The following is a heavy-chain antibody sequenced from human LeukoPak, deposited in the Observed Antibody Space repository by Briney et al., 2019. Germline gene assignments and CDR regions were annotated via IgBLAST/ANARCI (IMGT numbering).Heavy chain of an antibody. V-gene: IGHV3-23*01. CDR1: GFTFSTYA. J-gene: IGHJ3*02. Sequence: GGSLRLSCAASGFTFSTYAMTWVRQAPGKGLEWVSAISGDGINTYYADSVKGRFTISRDNSKSTLYLQMNSLRAEDTAVYYCARDWGMDGSGNAFDIWGQGTMVTVSS. CDR3: ARDWGMDGSGNAFDI. D-gene: IGHD3-10*01. CDR2: ISGDGINT.